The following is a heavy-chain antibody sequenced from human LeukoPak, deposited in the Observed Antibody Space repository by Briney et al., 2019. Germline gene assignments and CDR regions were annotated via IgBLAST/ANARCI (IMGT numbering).Heavy chain of an antibody. J-gene: IGHJ2*01. CDR1: GGSFSGYY. CDR3: ARDLGGYNQPGYFDL. Sequence: SETLSLTCAVYGGSFSGYYWSWIRQPPGKGLEWIGEINHSGSTNYNPSLKSRVTLSVDPSKNQFSLKVTSVTAADTAVYYCARDLGGYNQPGYFDLWGRGTLVTVSS. CDR2: INHSGST. D-gene: IGHD5-24*01. V-gene: IGHV4-34*01.